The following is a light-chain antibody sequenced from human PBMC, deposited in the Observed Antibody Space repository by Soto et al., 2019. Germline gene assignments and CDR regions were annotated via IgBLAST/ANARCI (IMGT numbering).Light chain of an antibody. V-gene: IGLV2-14*01. CDR2: EVV. CDR1: SSDVGAYNY. J-gene: IGLJ2*01. Sequence: QSALTQPASVSGSPGQSITISCTGTSSDVGAYNYVSWYQHHPGKAPKLIIYEVVNRPSGISNRFSGSKSGNTASLAISGLQSEDEADYYCSSYTDSNTVLFGGGTKLTVL. CDR3: SSYTDSNTVL.